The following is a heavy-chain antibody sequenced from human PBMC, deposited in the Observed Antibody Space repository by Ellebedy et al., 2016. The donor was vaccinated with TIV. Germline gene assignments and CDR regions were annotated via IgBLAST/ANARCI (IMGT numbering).Heavy chain of an antibody. D-gene: IGHD2-8*01. CDR1: GFTFSSYS. CDR3: ARSHCTNGVCYGFHYYYGMDV. CDR2: ISSSSSYI. J-gene: IGHJ6*02. Sequence: PGGSLRLSCAASGFTFSSYSMNWVRQAPGKGLEWVSSISSSSSYIYYADSVKGRFTISRDNAKNSLYLQMNSLRAEDTAVYYCARSHCTNGVCYGFHYYYGMDVWGQGTTVTVSS. V-gene: IGHV3-21*01.